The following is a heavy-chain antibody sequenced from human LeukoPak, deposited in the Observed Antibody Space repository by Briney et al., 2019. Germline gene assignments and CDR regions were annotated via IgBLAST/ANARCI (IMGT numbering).Heavy chain of an antibody. J-gene: IGHJ6*04. CDR1: GFTFSTYW. CDR3: AELGITMIGGV. D-gene: IGHD3-10*02. V-gene: IGHV3-7*01. Sequence: GGSLRLSCTASGFTFSTYWMTWVRQAPGKGLEWVANIKLDGSEKYYVDSVKGRFTISRDNAKNSLYLQMNSLRAEDTAVYYCAELGITMIGGVWGKGTTVTISS. CDR2: IKLDGSEK.